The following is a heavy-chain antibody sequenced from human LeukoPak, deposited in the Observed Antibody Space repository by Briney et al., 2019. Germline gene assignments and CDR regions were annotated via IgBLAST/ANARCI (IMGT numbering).Heavy chain of an antibody. CDR3: ARGSMLAYCGGDCYSGFDI. J-gene: IGHJ3*02. V-gene: IGHV1-2*06. CDR1: GYTFTGYY. CDR2: INPSSGGT. D-gene: IGHD2-21*02. Sequence: ASVKVSCKASGYTFTGYYMHWVRQAPGQGLEWMGRINPSSGGTNYAQKFQGRVTMTRDTSISTAYMELSRLRSDDTAVYYCARGSMLAYCGGDCYSGFDIWGQGTMVTVSS.